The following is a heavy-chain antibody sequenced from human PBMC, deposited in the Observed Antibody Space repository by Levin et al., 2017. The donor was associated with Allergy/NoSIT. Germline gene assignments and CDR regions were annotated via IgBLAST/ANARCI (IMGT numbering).Heavy chain of an antibody. CDR1: GFTFSSYS. Sequence: SCAASGFTFSSYSMNWVRQAPGKGLEWVSSISSSSSYIYYADSVKGRFTISRDNAKNSLYLQMNSLRAEDTAVYYCARDRSGYYFDAFDIWGQGTMVTVSS. J-gene: IGHJ3*02. V-gene: IGHV3-21*01. D-gene: IGHD3-22*01. CDR2: ISSSSSYI. CDR3: ARDRSGYYFDAFDI.